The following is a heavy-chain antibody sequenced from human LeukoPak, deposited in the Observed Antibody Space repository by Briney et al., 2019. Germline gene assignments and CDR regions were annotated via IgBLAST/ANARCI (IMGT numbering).Heavy chain of an antibody. CDR3: ARGVGSGWYNWFDP. J-gene: IGHJ5*02. CDR1: GGTFSSYA. D-gene: IGHD6-19*01. V-gene: IGHV1-2*02. CDR2: INPNSGGT. Sequence: ASVKVSCKASGGTFSSYAISWVRQAPGQGLEWMGWINPNSGGTNYAQKFQGRVTMTRDTSISTAYMELSRLRSDDTAVYYCARGVGSGWYNWFDPWGQGTLVTVSS.